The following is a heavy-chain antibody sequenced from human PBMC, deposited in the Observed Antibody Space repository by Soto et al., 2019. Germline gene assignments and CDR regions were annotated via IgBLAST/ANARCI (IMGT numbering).Heavy chain of an antibody. D-gene: IGHD6-19*01. CDR3: AQDTVAVPDYYYGMDL. V-gene: IGHV3-30*04. CDR2: ISYDGSNK. Sequence: GGSLRLSCAASGFTFSSYAMHWVRQAPGKGLEWVAVISYDGSNKYYADSVKGRFTISRDNSKNTLYLQMNSMRAEDTAVYYCAQDTVAVPDYYYGMDLWGQGTTVTVS. J-gene: IGHJ6*02. CDR1: GFTFSSYA.